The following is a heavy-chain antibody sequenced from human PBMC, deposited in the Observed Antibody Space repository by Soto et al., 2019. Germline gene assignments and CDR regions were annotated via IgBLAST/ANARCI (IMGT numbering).Heavy chain of an antibody. D-gene: IGHD6-13*01. J-gene: IGHJ6*02. CDR1: GFTFSSYA. Sequence: GGSLRLSCAASGFTFSSYAMSWVRQAPGKGLEWVSAISGSGGSTYYADSVKGRFTISRDNSKNTLYLQMNSLRAEDTAVYYCAKAESGAAGFYYYYGMDVWGQGTTVTVSS. CDR3: AKAESGAAGFYYYYGMDV. CDR2: ISGSGGST. V-gene: IGHV3-23*01.